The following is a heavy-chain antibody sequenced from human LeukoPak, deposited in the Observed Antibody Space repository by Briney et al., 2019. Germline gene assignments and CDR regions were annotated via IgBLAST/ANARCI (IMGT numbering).Heavy chain of an antibody. J-gene: IGHJ3*02. D-gene: IGHD1-14*01. Sequence: GGSLRLSCAASGFTFSTYSMNWVRQAPGKGLEWVSCISSGGRSIHYADSVKGRFTISRDNAKNSLSLQMNSLRDEDTAVYYCARDRYDPDAFDIWGLGTMVTVSS. V-gene: IGHV3-48*02. CDR1: GFTFSTYS. CDR2: ISSGGRSI. CDR3: ARDRYDPDAFDI.